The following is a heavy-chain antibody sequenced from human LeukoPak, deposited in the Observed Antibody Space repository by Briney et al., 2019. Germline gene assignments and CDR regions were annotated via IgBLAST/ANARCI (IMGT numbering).Heavy chain of an antibody. V-gene: IGHV4-38-2*02. Sequence: SETLSLTCTVSGYSISSGYYWGWIRQPPGKGLERIGSIYHSGSTYYNPSLKSRVTISVDTSKNQFSLKLSSVTAADTAVYYCASLVGAIDYWGQGTLVTVSS. CDR3: ASLVGAIDY. CDR1: GYSISSGYY. CDR2: IYHSGST. D-gene: IGHD1-26*01. J-gene: IGHJ4*02.